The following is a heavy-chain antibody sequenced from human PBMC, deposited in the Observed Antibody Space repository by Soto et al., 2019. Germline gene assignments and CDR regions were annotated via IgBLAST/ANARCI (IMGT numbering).Heavy chain of an antibody. CDR1: GFTFTSSA. CDR3: AADPDYDFWSGYYTFYGMDV. V-gene: IGHV1-58*01. D-gene: IGHD3-3*01. J-gene: IGHJ6*02. CDR2: IVVGSGNT. Sequence: GASVKVSCKASGFTFTSSAVQWVRQARGQRLEWIGWIVVGSGNTNYAQKFQERVTITRDMSTSTAYMELSSLRSEDTAVYYCAADPDYDFWSGYYTFYGMDVWGQGTTVTVSS.